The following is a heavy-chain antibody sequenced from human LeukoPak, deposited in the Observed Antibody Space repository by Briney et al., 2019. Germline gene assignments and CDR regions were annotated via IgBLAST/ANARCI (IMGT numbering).Heavy chain of an antibody. CDR2: ISGSGGST. Sequence: GGSLRLSCAASGFTFGSFAMSWVRQAPGKGLEWVSGISGSGGSTYYADSVKGRFTISRDNFKNTLYLQVNSLRADDTAVYYCAKDDPNDYKPWIYWGQGTLVIVSS. D-gene: IGHD4-11*01. V-gene: IGHV3-23*01. CDR3: AKDDPNDYKPWIY. J-gene: IGHJ4*02. CDR1: GFTFGSFA.